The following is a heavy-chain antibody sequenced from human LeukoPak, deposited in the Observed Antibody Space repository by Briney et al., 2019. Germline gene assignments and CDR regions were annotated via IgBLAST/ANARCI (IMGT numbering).Heavy chain of an antibody. CDR3: ASSVGADTSGFFSDY. J-gene: IGHJ4*02. CDR2: IYPGDSDT. Sequence: GESLKISCKGSGYSYTNYWIGWVRQMPGKGLEWMGVIYPGDSDTRYRPSFQDQVTMSVDKSLSTACLQWSSLKASDTAVYYCASSVGADTSGFFSDYWGQGTLVTVSS. D-gene: IGHD3-22*01. V-gene: IGHV5-51*01. CDR1: GYSYTNYW.